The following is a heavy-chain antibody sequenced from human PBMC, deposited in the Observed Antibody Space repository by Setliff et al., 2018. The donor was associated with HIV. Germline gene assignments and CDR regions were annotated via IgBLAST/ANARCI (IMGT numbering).Heavy chain of an antibody. D-gene: IGHD2-21*02. CDR3: ARGEFYCGTDRYWPSFDY. CDR2: IYTSGST. J-gene: IGHJ4*02. V-gene: IGHV4-4*08. CDR1: GGSMSTYY. Sequence: SETLSLTCTVSGGSMSTYYWSWIRQPPGKGLEWIGYIYTSGSTNYNPSLRSRVTISVDTSKNHFSLRLSSVTAADTAVYYCARGEFYCGTDRYWPSFDYWGQGILVTVSS.